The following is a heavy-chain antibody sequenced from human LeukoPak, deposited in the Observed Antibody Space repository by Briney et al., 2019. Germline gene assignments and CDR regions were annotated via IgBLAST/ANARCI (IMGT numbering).Heavy chain of an antibody. CDR2: ISYDGSNK. CDR3: ARARGIAASFDY. Sequence: GGSLRLSCAASGFTFSSYAMHWVRQAPGKGLEWVAVISYDGSNKYYADSVKGRFTIPRDNSKNTLYLQMNSLRAEDTAVYYCARARGIAASFDYWGQGTLVTVSS. V-gene: IGHV3-30-3*01. D-gene: IGHD6-13*01. CDR1: GFTFSSYA. J-gene: IGHJ4*02.